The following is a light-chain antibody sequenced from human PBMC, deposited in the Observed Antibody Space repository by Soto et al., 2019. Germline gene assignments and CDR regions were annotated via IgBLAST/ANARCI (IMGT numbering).Light chain of an antibody. V-gene: IGKV3-20*01. CDR1: QSVSTNY. CDR3: QQYSSSPRGVT. Sequence: EIVLTQSPGTLSLSPGERATLSCRASQSVSTNYLAWYQQKPGQAARLLIGATSSRATGIPDRFSGSGSGTDFTLTITRLEPEDFAVYFCQQYSSSPRGVTFGGGTKLEI. J-gene: IGKJ4*01. CDR2: ATS.